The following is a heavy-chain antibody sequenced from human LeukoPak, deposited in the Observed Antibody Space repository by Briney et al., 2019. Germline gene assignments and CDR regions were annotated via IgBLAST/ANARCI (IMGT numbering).Heavy chain of an antibody. V-gene: IGHV4-34*01. Sequence: SETLSLTCAVYGGSFSGYYWSWIRQPPGKGLEWIGEINHSGSTNHNPSLKSRVTISVDTSKNQFSLKLSSVTAADTAVYYCARGWRYYGSGSYCWFDPWGQGTLVTVSS. J-gene: IGHJ5*02. CDR2: INHSGST. CDR1: GGSFSGYY. CDR3: ARGWRYYGSGSYCWFDP. D-gene: IGHD3-10*01.